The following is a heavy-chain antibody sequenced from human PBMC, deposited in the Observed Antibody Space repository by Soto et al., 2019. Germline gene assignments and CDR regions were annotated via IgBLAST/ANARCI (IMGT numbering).Heavy chain of an antibody. V-gene: IGHV1-69*02. CDR2: VLPFLDIT. J-gene: IGHJ4*02. D-gene: IGHD6-13*01. CDR1: GDTFSIYT. Sequence: QVQLVQSGSAVKKPGSSVRVSCKTSGDTFSIYTISWVRQAPGQGLEWMGRVLPFLDITSYSQRFQGRVTITADRSTTTAYMELTSLRSEDTAVYYCARDRDNSNWPNFDSWGQGTLVTVSS. CDR3: ARDRDNSNWPNFDS.